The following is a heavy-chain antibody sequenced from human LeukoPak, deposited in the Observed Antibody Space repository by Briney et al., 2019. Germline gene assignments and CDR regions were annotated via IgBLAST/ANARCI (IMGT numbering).Heavy chain of an antibody. CDR3: ARDRSAIDVFDI. CDR1: GFTFSNNY. J-gene: IGHJ3*02. V-gene: IGHV3-53*01. Sequence: PGGSLRLSCAASGFTFSNNYMSWVRQAPGKGLEWVSVIYSGGSTYYADSVKGRFTISRDNSRNTLYLQMNSLRAEDTAVYYCARDRSAIDVFDIWGQGTMVTVSS. CDR2: IYSGGST.